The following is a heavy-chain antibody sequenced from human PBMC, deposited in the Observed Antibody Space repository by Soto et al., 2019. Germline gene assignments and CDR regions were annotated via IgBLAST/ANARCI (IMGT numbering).Heavy chain of an antibody. J-gene: IGHJ5*02. D-gene: IGHD2-2*01. V-gene: IGHV3-13*01. CDR3: ARGTRYCSSTSCYDLRDNWFDP. CDR2: IGTAGDT. Sequence: PGGSLRLSCAASGFTFSSYDMHWVRQATGKGLEWVSAIGTAGDTYYPGSVKGRFTISRENAKNSLYLQMNSLRAGDTAVYYCARGTRYCSSTSCYDLRDNWFDPWGQGTLVTVSS. CDR1: GFTFSSYD.